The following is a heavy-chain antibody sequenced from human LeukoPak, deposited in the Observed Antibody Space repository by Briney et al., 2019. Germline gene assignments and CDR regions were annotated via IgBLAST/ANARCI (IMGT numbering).Heavy chain of an antibody. Sequence: PGGPLRPSCAASGFTFSSYAMSWVRQAPGKGLEWVSAISGSGGSTYYADSVKGRFTISRDNSKNTLYLQMNSLRAEDTAVYYCAKDPEDSSGYYYSVWFDPWGQGTLVTVSS. CDR3: AKDPEDSSGYYYSVWFDP. J-gene: IGHJ5*02. V-gene: IGHV3-23*01. CDR1: GFTFSSYA. CDR2: ISGSGGST. D-gene: IGHD3-22*01.